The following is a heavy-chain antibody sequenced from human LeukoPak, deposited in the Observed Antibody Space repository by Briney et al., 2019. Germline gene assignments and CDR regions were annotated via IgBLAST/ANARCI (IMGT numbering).Heavy chain of an antibody. D-gene: IGHD5-24*01. Sequence: GGSLRLSCAASGFTFSGYGMHWVRQAPGKGLEWVFFIGYDGGVKYYAVSLKGRFTISRDNSKNTLSLKMNSLRVEDTAVYYCAAINIAQLPIRVYWGQGTLVTVSS. V-gene: IGHV3-30*02. CDR2: IGYDGGVK. J-gene: IGHJ4*02. CDR3: AAINIAQLPIRVY. CDR1: GFTFSGYG.